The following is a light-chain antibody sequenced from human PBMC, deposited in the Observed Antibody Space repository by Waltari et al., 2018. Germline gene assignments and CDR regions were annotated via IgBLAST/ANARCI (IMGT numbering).Light chain of an antibody. Sequence: SSELTQDPAVSVALGQTVRITCQGDSLRNYYPSWYQQKPGQAPVLVLYGRNNRPSGIPDRFSGSNSGNTASLTITGAQAEDEGDYYCNSRDSSGNLLVFGRGTKLTVL. V-gene: IGLV3-19*01. J-gene: IGLJ3*02. CDR2: GRN. CDR1: SLRNYY. CDR3: NSRDSSGNLLV.